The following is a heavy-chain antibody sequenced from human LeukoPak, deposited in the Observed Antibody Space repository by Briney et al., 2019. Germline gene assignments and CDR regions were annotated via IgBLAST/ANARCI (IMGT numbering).Heavy chain of an antibody. J-gene: IGHJ5*02. CDR1: GFTFSSYS. V-gene: IGHV3-21*01. CDR2: ISSSSSYI. D-gene: IGHD3-10*01. CDR3: ARESGITMVRGVHIP. Sequence: PGGSLRLSCAASGFTFSSYSMNWVRQAPGKGLEWVSSISSSSSYIYYADSVRGRFTISRDNAKNALYLQMNSLRAEDTAVYYCARESGITMVRGVHIPWGQGTLVTVSS.